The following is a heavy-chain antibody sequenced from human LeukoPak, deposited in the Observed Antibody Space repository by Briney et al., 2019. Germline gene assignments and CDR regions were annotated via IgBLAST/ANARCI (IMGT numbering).Heavy chain of an antibody. D-gene: IGHD4-11*01. CDR1: GYTFTGYY. J-gene: IGHJ6*03. CDR2: INPNSGGT. CDR3: ARGMGPGLQKIYYYYMDV. Sequence: GASVKVSCKASGYTFTGYYMHWVRQAPGQGLEWMGWINPNSGGTNYAQKFQGRVTMTRDTSISTAYMELSRLRSDDTAVYYCARGMGPGLQKIYYYYMDVWGKGTTVTVSS. V-gene: IGHV1-2*02.